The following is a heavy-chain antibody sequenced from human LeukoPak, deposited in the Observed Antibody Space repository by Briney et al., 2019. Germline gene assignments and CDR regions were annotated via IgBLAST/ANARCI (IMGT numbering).Heavy chain of an antibody. CDR3: AKGPFVVVVPAAIPTFDY. D-gene: IGHD2-2*01. CDR2: ISSSGSTI. CDR1: GFTFSSYE. Sequence: GGSLRLSCAASGFTFSSYEMNWVRQAPGKGLEGVSYISSSGSTIYYADSVKGRFTISRDNSKNTLYLQMNSLRAEDTAVYYCAKGPFVVVVPAAIPTFDYWGQGTLVTVSS. V-gene: IGHV3-48*03. J-gene: IGHJ4*02.